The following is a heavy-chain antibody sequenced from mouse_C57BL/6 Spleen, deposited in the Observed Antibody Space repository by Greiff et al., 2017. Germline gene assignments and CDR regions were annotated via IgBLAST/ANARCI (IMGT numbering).Heavy chain of an antibody. CDR2: IDPETGGT. CDR1: GYTFTDYE. D-gene: IGHD1-1*02. V-gene: IGHV1-15*01. J-gene: IGHJ4*01. CDR3: TRYDYTDYYAMDY. Sequence: SGAELVRPGASVTLSCKASGYTFTDYEMHWVKQTPVHGLEWIGAIDPETGGTAYNQKFKGKAILTADKSSSTAYMELRSLTSEDSAVYYCTRYDYTDYYAMDYWGQGTSVTVSS.